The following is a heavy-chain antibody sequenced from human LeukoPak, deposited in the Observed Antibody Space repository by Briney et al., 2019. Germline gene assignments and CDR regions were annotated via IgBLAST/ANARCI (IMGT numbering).Heavy chain of an antibody. Sequence: GGSLRLSCAASGFSFSSYYMSWVRQAPGKGLEWVALINPDGSERYYVDSVKGRFTISRDNSKNTLYLQMNSLRAEDTAVYYCAKDHEASGSPYLIFDYWGQGTLVTVSS. J-gene: IGHJ4*02. CDR1: GFSFSSYY. CDR3: AKDHEASGSPYLIFDY. V-gene: IGHV3-7*03. CDR2: INPDGSER. D-gene: IGHD1-26*01.